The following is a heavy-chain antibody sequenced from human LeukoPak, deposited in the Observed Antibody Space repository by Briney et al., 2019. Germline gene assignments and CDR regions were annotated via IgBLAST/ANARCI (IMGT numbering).Heavy chain of an antibody. D-gene: IGHD1-1*01. V-gene: IGHV3-30*03. J-gene: IGHJ4*02. CDR3: AREYDSYFDY. CDR2: ISYDGSNK. Sequence: GGSLRLSCAASGFTFGSYGMHWVRQAPGKGLEWVAVISYDGSNKYYADSVKGRFTISRDNAKNSLYLQMNSLRAEDTAVYYCAREYDSYFDYWGQGTLVTVSS. CDR1: GFTFGSYG.